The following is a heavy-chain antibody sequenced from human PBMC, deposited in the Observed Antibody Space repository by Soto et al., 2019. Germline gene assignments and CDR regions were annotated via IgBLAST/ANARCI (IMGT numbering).Heavy chain of an antibody. Sequence: QVQLVESGGGVVQPGRSLRLSCAASGFTFSSYGMHWVRQAPGKGLEWVAVIWYDGSNKYYADSVKGRFTISRDNSKKTLYLQMNSLRAEDTAVYYCARMTGSPSGDALDIWGQGTMVTVSS. CDR2: IWYDGSNK. D-gene: IGHD3-9*01. J-gene: IGHJ3*02. CDR3: ARMTGSPSGDALDI. CDR1: GFTFSSYG. V-gene: IGHV3-33*01.